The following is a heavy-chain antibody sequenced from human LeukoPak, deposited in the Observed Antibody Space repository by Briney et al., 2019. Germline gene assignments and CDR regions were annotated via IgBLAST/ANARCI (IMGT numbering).Heavy chain of an antibody. J-gene: IGHJ5*02. CDR2: ISGSGGST. CDR3: ASFRSLRWYSLP. CDR1: GFTFSSYA. D-gene: IGHD2-15*01. Sequence: PGGSLRLSCAASGFTFSSYAMSWVRQAPGKGLEWVSAISGSGGSTYYADSVKGRFTISRDNSKNTLYLQINSLRAEDTAVYYCASFRSLRWYSLPWGQGTLVTVSS. V-gene: IGHV3-23*01.